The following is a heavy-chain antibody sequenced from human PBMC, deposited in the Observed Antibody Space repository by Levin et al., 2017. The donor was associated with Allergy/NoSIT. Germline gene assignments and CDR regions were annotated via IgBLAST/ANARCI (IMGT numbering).Heavy chain of an antibody. CDR2: IYYSGST. V-gene: IGHV4-39*01. CDR1: GGSISSSSYY. J-gene: IGHJ4*02. CDR3: ARGPGNYYDSSGYVNFDY. Sequence: ASETLSLTCTVSGGSISSSSYYWGWIRQPPGKGLEWIGSIYYSGSTYYNPSLKSRVTISVDTSKNQFSLKLSSVTAADTAVYYCARGPGNYYDSSGYVNFDYWGQGTLVTVSS. D-gene: IGHD3-22*01.